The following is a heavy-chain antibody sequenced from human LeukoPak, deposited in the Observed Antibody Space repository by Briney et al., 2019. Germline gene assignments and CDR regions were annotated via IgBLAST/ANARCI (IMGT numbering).Heavy chain of an antibody. D-gene: IGHD5-18*01. Sequence: GASVKVSCKASGYTFTGYYMHWVRQAPGQGLEWMGWINPNSGGTNYGQKFQGRVTMTRDTSISTAYMELSRLRSDDTAVYYCARMERDTAYGMDVWGQGTTVTVSS. V-gene: IGHV1-2*02. CDR2: INPNSGGT. CDR3: ARMERDTAYGMDV. J-gene: IGHJ6*02. CDR1: GYTFTGYY.